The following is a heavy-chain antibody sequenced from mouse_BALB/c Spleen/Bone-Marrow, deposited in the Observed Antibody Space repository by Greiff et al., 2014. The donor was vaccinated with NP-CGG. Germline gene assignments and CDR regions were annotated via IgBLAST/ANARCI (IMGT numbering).Heavy chain of an antibody. CDR1: GFNIKDYY. CDR2: IDPENGNT. Sequence: EVKLVESGAELVRPGALVKLSCKASGFNIKDYYMDWVKQRPEQGLEWIGWIDPENGNTIYDPKFQGKASITADTSSNTAYLQLSSLTSEDTAVYYCVAYYRYDGSYAMDYWGQGTSVTVSS. J-gene: IGHJ4*01. V-gene: IGHV14-1*02. D-gene: IGHD2-14*01. CDR3: VAYYRYDGSYAMDY.